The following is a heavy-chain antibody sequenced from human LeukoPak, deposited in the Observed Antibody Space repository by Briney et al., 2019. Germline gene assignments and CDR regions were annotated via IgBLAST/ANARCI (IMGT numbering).Heavy chain of an antibody. Sequence: ASVKVSCKASGYTFTGYYMHWVRQAPGQGLEWMGWINPNSGGTNYAQKFQGRVTMTRDTSISTAYMELSRLRSDDTAVYYCARDRGYSYGFEVGGYWGQGTLVTVSS. D-gene: IGHD5-18*01. J-gene: IGHJ4*02. CDR1: GYTFTGYY. V-gene: IGHV1-2*02. CDR3: ARDRGYSYGFEVGGY. CDR2: INPNSGGT.